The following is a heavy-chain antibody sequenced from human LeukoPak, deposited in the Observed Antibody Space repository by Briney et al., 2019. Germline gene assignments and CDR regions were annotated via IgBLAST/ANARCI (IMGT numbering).Heavy chain of an antibody. CDR1: GLNFDDSA. CDR3: AKESGKFHY. Sequence: GGSLRLSCVASGLNFDDSAMHWVRQAPGKGLEWVSLISADGGSTFSADSVKGRFSISRDNSKNSLCLQMNSLRSEDTAMYYCAKESGKFHYWGQGTLVAVSS. V-gene: IGHV3-43*02. J-gene: IGHJ4*02. D-gene: IGHD3-10*01. CDR2: ISADGGST.